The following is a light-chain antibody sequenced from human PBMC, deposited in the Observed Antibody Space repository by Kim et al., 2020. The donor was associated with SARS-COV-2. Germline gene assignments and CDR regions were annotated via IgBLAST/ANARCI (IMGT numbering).Light chain of an antibody. CDR1: QSSSSR. V-gene: IGKV1-5*01. J-gene: IGKJ1*01. CDR3: QQYSSYST. Sequence: SASGGDRVTITCRASQSSSSRLAWYQQRPGKAPELLIYAASTLERGVPSRFSGTGSGTEFTLTISSLQSDDLATYYCQQYSSYSTFGQGTKVEIK. CDR2: AAS.